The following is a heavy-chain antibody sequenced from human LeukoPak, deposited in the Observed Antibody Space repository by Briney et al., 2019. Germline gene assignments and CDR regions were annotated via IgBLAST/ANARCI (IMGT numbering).Heavy chain of an antibody. CDR3: AKGWSGYFRSPFDL. Sequence: GRSLRLSCAASRFNFNEYAIHWVRQAPGKGLEWVSVVTGDSGTTHYADSVRGRFTISRGNSKNSVYLQMNSLRAEDTAIYYCAKGWSGYFRSPFDLWGRGTMVTVSS. V-gene: IGHV3-9*01. CDR1: RFNFNEYA. D-gene: IGHD3-3*01. CDR2: VTGDSGTT. J-gene: IGHJ3*01.